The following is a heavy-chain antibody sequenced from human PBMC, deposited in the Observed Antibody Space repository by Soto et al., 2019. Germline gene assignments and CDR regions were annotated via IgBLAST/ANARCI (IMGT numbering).Heavy chain of an antibody. V-gene: IGHV3-30*18. D-gene: IGHD6-13*01. J-gene: IGHJ4*02. CDR2: MSYDGTKE. Sequence: GGSLRLSCAASGFTFSTYGMHWVRQAPGKGLEWVAAMSYDGTKEYYVDSVKGRFTISRDNSRNALFLQLNSLRAEDTAVYYCAKEYGSTWIDHWGQGTLVTVSS. CDR1: GFTFSTYG. CDR3: AKEYGSTWIDH.